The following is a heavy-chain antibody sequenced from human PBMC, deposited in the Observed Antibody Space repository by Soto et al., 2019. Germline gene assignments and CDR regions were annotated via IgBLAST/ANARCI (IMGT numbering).Heavy chain of an antibody. V-gene: IGHV4-30-4*01. CDR1: GGSISSGDYY. CDR3: AKGQRNYYDSSGYSNNAFDI. J-gene: IGHJ3*02. CDR2: IYYSGST. Sequence: SETLSLTCTVSGGSISSGDYYWSWIRQPPGKGPEWIGYIYYSGSTYYNPSLKSRVTISVDTSKNQFSLKLSSVTAADTAVYYCAKGQRNYYDSSGYSNNAFDIWGQGTMVTVSS. D-gene: IGHD3-22*01.